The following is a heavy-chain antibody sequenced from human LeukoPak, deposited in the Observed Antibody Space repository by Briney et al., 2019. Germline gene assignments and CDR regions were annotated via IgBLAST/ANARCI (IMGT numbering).Heavy chain of an antibody. V-gene: IGHV3-9*01. CDR1: GFTFDDCA. J-gene: IGHJ4*02. D-gene: IGHD1-1*01. CDR2: ISWNSGSI. Sequence: PGRSLRLSCAASGFTFDDCAMHWVRQAPGKGLEWVSGISWNSGSIGYADSAKGRFTISRDNSKNTLYLQMSSLRVADTAVYYCAKEQQLEPFDCWGQGTLVTVSS. CDR3: AKEQQLEPFDC.